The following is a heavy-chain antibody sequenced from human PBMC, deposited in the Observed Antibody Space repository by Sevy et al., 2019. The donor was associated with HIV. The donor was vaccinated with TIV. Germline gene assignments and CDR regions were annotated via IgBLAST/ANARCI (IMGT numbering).Heavy chain of an antibody. CDR1: GGSVSSGSYY. Sequence: SETLFLTCTVSGGSVSSGSYYWSWIRQPPGKGLEWIGYIYYSGSTNYNPSLKSRVTISVDTSKNQFSLKLSSVTAADTAVYYCARDSIAAAGGIDYWGQGTLVTVSS. CDR2: IYYSGST. CDR3: ARDSIAAAGGIDY. V-gene: IGHV4-61*01. J-gene: IGHJ4*02. D-gene: IGHD6-13*01.